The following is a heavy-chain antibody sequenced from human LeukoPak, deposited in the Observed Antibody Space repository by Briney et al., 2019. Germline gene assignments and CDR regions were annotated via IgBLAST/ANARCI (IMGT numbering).Heavy chain of an antibody. V-gene: IGHV3-11*04. D-gene: IGHD5-18*01. J-gene: IGHJ4*02. CDR3: ARALSYSYGSMDF. CDR2: ISSSGSTI. Sequence: KPGGSLRLSCXASXXTFSDYYMSWIRQAPGKGLEWVSYISSSGSTIYYADSVKGRFTISRNNAKNSLYLQMNSLRAEDTAVYYCARALSYSYGSMDFWGQGTLVIVSS. CDR1: XXTFSDYY.